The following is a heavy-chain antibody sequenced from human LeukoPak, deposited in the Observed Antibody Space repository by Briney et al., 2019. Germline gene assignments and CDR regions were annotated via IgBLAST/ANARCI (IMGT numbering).Heavy chain of an antibody. Sequence: GGSLRLSCAASGFTVSSNYMNWVRQAPGKGLEWVSVIYSGGSTYYADSVKGRFTISRDNSKNTLYLQMNSLRAEDTAVYYCAKDLDGVAAAGIFDYWGQGTLVTVSS. V-gene: IGHV3-53*05. CDR2: IYSGGST. D-gene: IGHD6-13*01. J-gene: IGHJ4*02. CDR1: GFTVSSNY. CDR3: AKDLDGVAAAGIFDY.